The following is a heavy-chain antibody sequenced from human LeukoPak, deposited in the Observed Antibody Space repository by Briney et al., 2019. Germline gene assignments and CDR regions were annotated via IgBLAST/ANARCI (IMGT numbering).Heavy chain of an antibody. CDR1: GFTFSSYS. CDR2: ISSSSSTI. Sequence: HPGGSLRLSCAASGFTFSSYSMNWVRQAPGKGLEWVSYISSSSSTIYYADSVKGRFTISRDNAKNSLYLQMNSLRAEDTAVYYCARPKAGHFIITTCKNFSGAFDIWGKGKMVTVFS. CDR3: ARPKAGHFIITTCKNFSGAFDI. J-gene: IGHJ3*02. V-gene: IGHV3-48*04. D-gene: IGHD3-10*01.